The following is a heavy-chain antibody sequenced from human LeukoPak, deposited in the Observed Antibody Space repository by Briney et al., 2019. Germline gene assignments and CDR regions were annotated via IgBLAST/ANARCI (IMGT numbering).Heavy chain of an antibody. V-gene: IGHV3-74*01. CDR1: GSTFSNYW. J-gene: IGHJ4*02. CDR3: TRRGEDGFGYRY. D-gene: IGHD5-12*01. Sequence: TGGSLRLSCVVSGSTFSNYWMHWVRQAPGKGLVWVSRINTDGSDTSYVDSVRGRFTVSRGNAKNTLYLQMNSLRSEDTAVYYCTRRGEDGFGYRYWGQGTLVTVSS. CDR2: INTDGSDT.